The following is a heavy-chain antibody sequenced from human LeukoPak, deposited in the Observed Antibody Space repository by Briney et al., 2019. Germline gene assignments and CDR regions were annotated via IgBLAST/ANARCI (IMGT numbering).Heavy chain of an antibody. V-gene: IGHV4-34*01. J-gene: IGHJ4*02. CDR3: ARGTAAYYGSGSYNY. CDR2: INQSGST. D-gene: IGHD3-10*01. CDR1: GGSFSGYY. Sequence: PSETLSLTCAVYGGSFSGYYWSWIRQPPGKGVEWIGEINQSGSTNYNPSRKSRVTISVHPSKHPFSLKLSSVTAADTAVYYCARGTAAYYGSGSYNYWGQGTLVTVSS.